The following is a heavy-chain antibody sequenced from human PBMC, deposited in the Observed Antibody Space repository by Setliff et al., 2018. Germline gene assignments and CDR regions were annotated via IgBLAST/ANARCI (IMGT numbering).Heavy chain of an antibody. V-gene: IGHV5-51*01. J-gene: IGHJ3*02. CDR3: ARFCSSTSCPGAFDI. CDR2: IYPGDTDT. CDR1: GYSFTFYW. D-gene: IGHD2-2*01. Sequence: GESLKISCKGSGYSFTFYWIGWVRQMPGKGLEWMGIIYPGDTDTRYSPSFQGQVTISDDKSISTAYLQWSSLKASYTAMFYCARFCSSTSCPGAFDIWGQGTMVTVSS.